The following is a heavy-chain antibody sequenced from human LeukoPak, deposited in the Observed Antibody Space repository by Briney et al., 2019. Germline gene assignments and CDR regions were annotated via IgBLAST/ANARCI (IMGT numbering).Heavy chain of an antibody. D-gene: IGHD3-10*01. CDR3: ATDITTGRDWFDP. V-gene: IGHV1-24*01. CDR2: FDPEDGET. CDR1: GYTLTELS. Sequence: GASVKVSCKVSGYTLTELSVHWVRQAPGKGLEWMGGFDPEDGETIYAQKFQGRVTMTEDTSTDTAYMELSSLRSEDTAVYYCATDITTGRDWFDPWGQGTLVTVSS. J-gene: IGHJ5*02.